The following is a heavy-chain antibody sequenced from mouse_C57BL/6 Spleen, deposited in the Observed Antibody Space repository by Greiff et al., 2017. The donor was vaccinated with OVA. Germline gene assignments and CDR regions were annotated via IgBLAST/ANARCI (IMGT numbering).Heavy chain of an antibody. V-gene: IGHV1-4*01. CDR1: GYTFTSYT. Sequence: QVHVKQSGAELARPGASVKMSCKASGYTFTSYTMHWVKQRPGQGLEWIGYINPSSGYTKYNQKFKDKATLTADKSSSTAYMQLSSLTSEDSAVYYCASGLEDYWGQGTTLTVSS. J-gene: IGHJ2*01. CDR3: ASGLEDY. CDR2: INPSSGYT. D-gene: IGHD2-13*01.